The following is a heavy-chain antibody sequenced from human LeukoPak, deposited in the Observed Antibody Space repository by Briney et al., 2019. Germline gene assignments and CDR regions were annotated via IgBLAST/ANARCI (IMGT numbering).Heavy chain of an antibody. J-gene: IGHJ5*02. Sequence: GGSLRLSCAASGFTVSSNYMSWVRQAPGKGLEWVSVIYSGGSTYYADSVKGRFTISRDNSKNTLYLQMNSLRAEDTAVYYCARISRLARWFDPWGQGTLVTVSS. CDR1: GFTVSSNY. CDR2: IYSGGST. V-gene: IGHV3-66*02. CDR3: ARISRLARWFDP.